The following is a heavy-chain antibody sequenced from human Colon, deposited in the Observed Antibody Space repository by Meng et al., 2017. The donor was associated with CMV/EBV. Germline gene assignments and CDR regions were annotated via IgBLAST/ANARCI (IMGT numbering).Heavy chain of an antibody. D-gene: IGHD1-26*01. CDR3: ARVVRRELKTRYYYYYGMDV. J-gene: IGHJ6*02. V-gene: IGHV4-34*01. CDR1: GGSFSGYY. Sequence: ESLKISCAVYGGSFSGYYWSWIRQPPGKGLEWIGEINHSGSTNYNPSLKSRVTISVDTSKNQFSLKLSSVTAADTAVYYCARVVRRELKTRYYYYYGMDVWGQGTTVTVSS. CDR2: INHSGST.